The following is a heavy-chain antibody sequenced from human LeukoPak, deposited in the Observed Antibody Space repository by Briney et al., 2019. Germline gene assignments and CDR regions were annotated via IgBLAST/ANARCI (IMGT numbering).Heavy chain of an antibody. J-gene: IGHJ6*02. CDR1: GGSISSSSYY. D-gene: IGHD1-26*01. CDR3: ARHGAGATRGYYYGMDV. V-gene: IGHV4-39*01. CDR2: IYYSGST. Sequence: SETLSLTCTVSGGSISSSSYYWGWIRQPPGKGLEWIGSIYYSGSTYCNPSLKSRVTISVDTSKNQFSLKLSSVTAADTAVYYCARHGAGATRGYYYGMDVWGQGTTVTVSS.